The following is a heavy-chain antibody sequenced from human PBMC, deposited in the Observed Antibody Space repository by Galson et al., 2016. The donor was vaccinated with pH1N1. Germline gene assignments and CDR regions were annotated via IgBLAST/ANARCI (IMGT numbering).Heavy chain of an antibody. J-gene: IGHJ6*02. CDR1: GGTLSSYA. CDR3: ATRGQLLPGPLHYYGMDV. CDR2: IIPLFRTT. V-gene: IGHV1-69*13. Sequence: SVKVSCKASGGTLSSYAIGWVRQAPGQGLEWMGGIIPLFRTTNYAQRFHGRVTITADESTSTAYMEMSSLRSEDTAVYYCATRGQLLPGPLHYYGMDVWGQGTTVTVSS. D-gene: IGHD2-2*01.